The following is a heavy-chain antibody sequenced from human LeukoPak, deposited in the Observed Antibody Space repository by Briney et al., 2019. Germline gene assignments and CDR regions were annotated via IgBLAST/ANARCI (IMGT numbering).Heavy chain of an antibody. CDR3: ARDTPPLVVVVPSD. CDR2: ISSSGSTI. V-gene: IGHV3-48*04. J-gene: IGHJ4*02. Sequence: GGSLRLSCAASGFTFSSYAMSWVRQAPGKGLEWVSYISSSGSTIYYADSVKGRFTISRDNAKNSLYLQMNSLRAEDTAVYYCARDTPPLVVVVPSDWGQGTLVTVSS. D-gene: IGHD3-22*01. CDR1: GFTFSSYA.